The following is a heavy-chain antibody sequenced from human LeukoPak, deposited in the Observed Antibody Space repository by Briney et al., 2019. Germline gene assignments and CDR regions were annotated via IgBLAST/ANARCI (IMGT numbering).Heavy chain of an antibody. CDR1: GGSISSGGYY. D-gene: IGHD3-22*01. Sequence: PSETLSITCTVSGGSISSGGYYWSWIRQPPGKGLEWIGYIYHSGSTYYNPSLKSRVTISVDRSKNQFSLKLSSVTAADTAVYYCARDHPYYDSSGPYIWGQGTMVTVSS. CDR3: ARDHPYYDSSGPYI. J-gene: IGHJ3*02. V-gene: IGHV4-30-2*01. CDR2: IYHSGST.